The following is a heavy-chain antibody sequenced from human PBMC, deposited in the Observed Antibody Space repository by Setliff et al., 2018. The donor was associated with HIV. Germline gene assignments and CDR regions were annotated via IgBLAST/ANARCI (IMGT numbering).Heavy chain of an antibody. J-gene: IGHJ4*02. CDR2: ISSRSTYI. CDR1: AFTFRRCS. D-gene: IGHD3-10*01. Sequence: GGSLRLSCAASAFTFRRCSMNWVRQAPGKGLEWVSSISSRSTYIYYAESVKGRFTISRDNAKNSLYLQMNSLRAEDTAVYYCAKDKGQKYADYWGQGTVVTVSS. V-gene: IGHV3-21*01. CDR3: AKDKGQKYADY.